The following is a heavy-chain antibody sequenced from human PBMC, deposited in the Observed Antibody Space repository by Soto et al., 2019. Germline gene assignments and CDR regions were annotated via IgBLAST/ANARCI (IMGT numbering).Heavy chain of an antibody. Sequence: SETLSLTCTVSGDSISSNSYYWGWIRQPPGNGLEWIGNINSSGTTHYSPSLKSRVTISVDTSNNQFSLKLTSVTAADTAVYYCARHPGYCIGDSCHGQYTMDVWGQGATVTVSS. J-gene: IGHJ6*02. CDR3: ARHPGYCIGDSCHGQYTMDV. CDR2: INSSGTT. V-gene: IGHV4-39*01. CDR1: GDSISSNSYY. D-gene: IGHD2-15*01.